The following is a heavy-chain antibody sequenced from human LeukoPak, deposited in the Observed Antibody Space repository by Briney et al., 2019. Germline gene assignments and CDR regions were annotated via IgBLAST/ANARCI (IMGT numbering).Heavy chain of an antibody. J-gene: IGHJ4*02. CDR3: AKGGRAAHYFDY. Sequence: GGSLRLSCAASGFTFSSCAMSWVRQAPGKELEWVSAISGSGGSTYYADSVKGRFTISRDNSKNTLYLQMNSLRAEDTAVYYCAKGGRAAHYFDYWGQGTLVTVSS. CDR1: GFTFSSCA. CDR2: ISGSGGST. D-gene: IGHD2-15*01. V-gene: IGHV3-23*01.